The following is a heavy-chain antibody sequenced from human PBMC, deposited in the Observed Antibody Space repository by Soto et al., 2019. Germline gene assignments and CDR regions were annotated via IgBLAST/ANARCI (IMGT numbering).Heavy chain of an antibody. V-gene: IGHV5-10-1*01. J-gene: IGHJ4*02. Sequence: GKSLKISCKGSGYSFTSYWISWVRQMPGKGLEWMGRIDPSDSYTNYSPSFQGHVTISADKSISTAYLQWSSLKASDTAMYYCARHGEEYCSSTSCYSHVVYWGQGTLVTVSS. D-gene: IGHD2-2*02. CDR3: ARHGEEYCSSTSCYSHVVY. CDR2: IDPSDSYT. CDR1: GYSFTSYW.